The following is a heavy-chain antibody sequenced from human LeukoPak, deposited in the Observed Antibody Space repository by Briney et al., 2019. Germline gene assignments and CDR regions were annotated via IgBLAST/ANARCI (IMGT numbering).Heavy chain of an antibody. V-gene: IGHV7-4-1*02. J-gene: IGHJ4*02. D-gene: IGHD6-13*01. CDR1: GYTLTTYA. CDR2: INANTGNP. CDR3: ATEYTSSWSPSY. Sequence: ASVKVSCKASGYTLTTYAVNWVRQAPGQGLEWMGWINANTGNPTYAQGFTGRVVFSLDTSVNTAYLQISSLKIEDTAVYYCATEYTSSWSPSYWGQGTLVTVAS.